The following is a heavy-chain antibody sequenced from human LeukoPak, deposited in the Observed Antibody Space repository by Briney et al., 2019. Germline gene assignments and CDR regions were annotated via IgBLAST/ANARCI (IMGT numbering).Heavy chain of an antibody. Sequence: GGSLRLSCAASGFTFSSYAMSWVRQAPGKGLEWVSYISGSSSPIYYADSVKGRFTISRDNAKNSLYLQMNSLRAEDTAVYYCAELGITMIGGVWGKGTTVTISS. CDR1: GFTFSSYA. CDR3: AELGITMIGGV. V-gene: IGHV3-48*01. J-gene: IGHJ6*04. D-gene: IGHD3-10*02. CDR2: ISGSSSPI.